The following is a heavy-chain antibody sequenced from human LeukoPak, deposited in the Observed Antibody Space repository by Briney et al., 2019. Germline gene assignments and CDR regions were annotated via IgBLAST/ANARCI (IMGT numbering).Heavy chain of an antibody. CDR1: GFTFSSYW. Sequence: PGGSLRLSCAASGFTFSSYWMSWVRQAPGKGLEWVANIKQDGSEKYYVDSVKGRFTISRDNAKNSLYLQMNSLRAEDTAVYYCARGYRTVGAIEYFQHWGQGTLVTVSS. CDR3: ARGYRTVGAIEYFQH. CDR2: IKQDGSEK. D-gene: IGHD1-26*01. J-gene: IGHJ1*01. V-gene: IGHV3-7*03.